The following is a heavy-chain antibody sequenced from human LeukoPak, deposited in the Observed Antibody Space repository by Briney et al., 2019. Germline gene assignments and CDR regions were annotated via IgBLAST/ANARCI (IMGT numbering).Heavy chain of an antibody. CDR2: ASSSSYI. D-gene: IGHD1-14*01. CDR1: GFSVSSYS. V-gene: IGHV3-21*01. Sequence: ALRLSCAASGFSVSSYSMNWVRQAPGTLLEWVSSASSSSYIYYANSVKGRFTISRDNAKTSLYLQMNSLGVEDTAVYYCARWDRFHGVWGQGTLVTVSS. CDR3: ARWDRFHGV. J-gene: IGHJ4*02.